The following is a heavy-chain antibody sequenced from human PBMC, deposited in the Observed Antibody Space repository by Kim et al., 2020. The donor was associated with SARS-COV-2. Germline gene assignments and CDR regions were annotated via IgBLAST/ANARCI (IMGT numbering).Heavy chain of an antibody. CDR1: GYTFTSYG. Sequence: ASVKVSCKASGYTFTSYGISWVRQAPGQGLEWMGWISAYNGNTNYAQKLQGRVTMTTDTSTSTAYMELRSLRSDDTAVYYCARVWTGRITMVREEKGGAFDIWGQGTMVTVSS. CDR3: ARVWTGRITMVREEKGGAFDI. V-gene: IGHV1-18*01. CDR2: ISAYNGNT. D-gene: IGHD3-10*01. J-gene: IGHJ3*02.